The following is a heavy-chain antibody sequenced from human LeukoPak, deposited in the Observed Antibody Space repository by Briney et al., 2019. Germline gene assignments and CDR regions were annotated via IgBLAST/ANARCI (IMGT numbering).Heavy chain of an antibody. Sequence: GGSLRLSCAASGFTFSSYWMHWVRHTPGKGLVWVSRIDSDGSYTSYADSVKGRFTISRDNAKNTLYLQMNSLRADDTAVYYCARGGTLHGFDIWGQGTMVTVSS. CDR3: ARGGTLHGFDI. CDR2: IDSDGSYT. CDR1: GFTFSSYW. D-gene: IGHD3-16*01. J-gene: IGHJ3*02. V-gene: IGHV3-74*01.